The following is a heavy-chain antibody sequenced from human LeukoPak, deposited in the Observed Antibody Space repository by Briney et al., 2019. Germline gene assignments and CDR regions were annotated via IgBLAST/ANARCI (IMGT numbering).Heavy chain of an antibody. Sequence: GGSLRLSCAASGFTFSSYAMHWVRQAPGKGLEWVAVISYDGSNKYYADSVKGRFTISRDNSKNTLYLQMNSLRAEDTAVYYCARDGEANDSSGYLDYWGQGTLVTVSS. J-gene: IGHJ4*02. D-gene: IGHD3-22*01. CDR1: GFTFSSYA. CDR2: ISYDGSNK. V-gene: IGHV3-30-3*01. CDR3: ARDGEANDSSGYLDY.